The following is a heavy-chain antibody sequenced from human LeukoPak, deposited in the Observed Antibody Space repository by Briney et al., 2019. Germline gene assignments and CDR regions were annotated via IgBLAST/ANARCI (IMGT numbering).Heavy chain of an antibody. CDR3: ARAVGGYCSSTSCSAFDY. CDR2: ISSSSSCI. D-gene: IGHD2-2*01. J-gene: IGHJ4*02. V-gene: IGHV3-21*01. CDR1: GFTFSSYS. Sequence: GGSLRLSCAASGFTFSSYSMNWVRQAPGKGLEWVSSISSSSSCIYYADSVKGRFTISRDNAKNSLYLQMNSLRAEDTAVYYCARAVGGYCSSTSCSAFDYWGQGTLVTVSS.